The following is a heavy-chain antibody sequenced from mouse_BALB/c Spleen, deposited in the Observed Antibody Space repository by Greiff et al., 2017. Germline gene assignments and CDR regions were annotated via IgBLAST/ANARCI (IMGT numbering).Heavy chain of an antibody. V-gene: IGHV5-17*02. CDR1: GFTFSSFG. D-gene: IGHD1-1*01. Sequence: EVHLVESGGGLVQPGGSRKLSCAASGFTFSSFGMHWVRQAPEKGLEWVAYISSGSSTIYYADTVKGRFTISRDNPKNTLFLQMTSLRSVDTAMYYCARPGLRYWYFDVWGAGTTVTVSS. CDR2: ISSGSSTI. CDR3: ARPGLRYWYFDV. J-gene: IGHJ1*01.